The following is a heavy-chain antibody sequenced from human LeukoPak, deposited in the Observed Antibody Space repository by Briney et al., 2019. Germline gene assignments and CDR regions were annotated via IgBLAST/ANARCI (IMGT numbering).Heavy chain of an antibody. CDR2: IYYSGNT. D-gene: IGHD4-23*01. CDR1: GGSISSSSYS. CDR3: ARGYGGHFDY. Sequence: SETLSLTCAVSGGSISSSSYSWGWIRQPPGKGLEWIGSIYYSGNTYYNPSLKSRVTISVDTSKNQFSLKLSSVTAADTAVYYCARGYGGHFDYWGQGTLVTVSS. V-gene: IGHV4-39*07. J-gene: IGHJ4*02.